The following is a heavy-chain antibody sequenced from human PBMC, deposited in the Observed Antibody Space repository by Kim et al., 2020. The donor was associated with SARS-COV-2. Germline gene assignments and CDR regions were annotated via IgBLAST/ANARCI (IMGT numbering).Heavy chain of an antibody. CDR2: INHSGST. CDR3: ARGGPFRYYDSSGYPRKGWFDP. J-gene: IGHJ5*02. D-gene: IGHD3-22*01. Sequence: SETLSLTCAVYGGSFSGYYWSWIRQPPGRGLEWIGEINHSGSTNYNPSLKSRVTISVDTSKNQFSLKLSSVTAADTAVYYCARGGPFRYYDSSGYPRKGWFDPWGQGTLVTVSS. CDR1: GGSFSGYY. V-gene: IGHV4-34*01.